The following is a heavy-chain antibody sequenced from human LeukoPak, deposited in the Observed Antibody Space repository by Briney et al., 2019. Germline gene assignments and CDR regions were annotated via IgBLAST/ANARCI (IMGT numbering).Heavy chain of an antibody. D-gene: IGHD5-24*01. CDR2: ICSSGTT. CDR3: ARDRGTDGSDQLDP. Sequence: SETLSLTCTVSGGSIRTYCWIWIRQADGKGLEWIGRICSSGTTIYNPSLKSRVIMSFDMSNNQFSLILTSVTAADTAVYYCARDRGTDGSDQLDPWGQGILVTVSS. V-gene: IGHV4-4*07. CDR1: GGSIRTYC. J-gene: IGHJ5*02.